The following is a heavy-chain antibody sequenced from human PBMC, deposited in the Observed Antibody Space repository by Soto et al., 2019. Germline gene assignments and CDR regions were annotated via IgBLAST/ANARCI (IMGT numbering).Heavy chain of an antibody. Sequence: GGSLRLSCTASGFAFGDYAMSWFRQAPGKGLEWVGFIRSKTYGGTTEYAASVKGRFTISRDDSKSIAYLQMNSLKTEDTAVYYCAREANYYDSSGYYLLTYFDYWGQGTLVTVSS. CDR3: AREANYYDSSGYYLLTYFDY. CDR1: GFAFGDYA. J-gene: IGHJ4*02. CDR2: IRSKTYGGTT. D-gene: IGHD3-22*01. V-gene: IGHV3-49*03.